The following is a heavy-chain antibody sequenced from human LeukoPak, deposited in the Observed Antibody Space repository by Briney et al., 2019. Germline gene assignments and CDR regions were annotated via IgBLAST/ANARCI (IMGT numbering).Heavy chain of an antibody. D-gene: IGHD6-13*01. CDR1: GLTFSSFG. V-gene: IGHV3-23*01. Sequence: GGSLRLSCAASGLTFSSFGMSWVRQAPGKGLEWVSSISGNDGSTYYADSMRARFTIPRDNSKNTLYLQMNSLRAEDTAVYYCAKGEYSSSWYLGIYWGQGTLVTVSS. CDR3: AKGEYSSSWYLGIY. CDR2: ISGNDGST. J-gene: IGHJ4*02.